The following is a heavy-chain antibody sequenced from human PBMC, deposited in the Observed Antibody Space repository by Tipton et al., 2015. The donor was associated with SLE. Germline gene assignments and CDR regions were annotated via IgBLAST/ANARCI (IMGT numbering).Heavy chain of an antibody. J-gene: IGHJ4*02. CDR1: GGSITNKY. D-gene: IGHD5-12*01. CDR2: INYGGST. V-gene: IGHV4-31*03. CDR3: ARGGVGGYDYFDY. Sequence: LRLSCSVSGGSITNKYWTWSRQHPGKGLEWIGHINYGGSTYYKPSLKSRLTISVDTSKNQFSLKLSSVTAADTAVYFCARGGVGGYDYFDYWGQRTLVTVSS.